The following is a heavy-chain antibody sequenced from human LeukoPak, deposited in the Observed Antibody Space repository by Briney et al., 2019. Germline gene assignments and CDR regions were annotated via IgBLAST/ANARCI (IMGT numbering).Heavy chain of an antibody. J-gene: IGHJ5*02. Sequence: GRSLRLSCAASGFTFGTYTMHWVRQAPGKGLEWVAVMYYDGSVKYYADSVRGRFTISRDNSENTLYLQMNSLRAEDTAVYYCARDLKVKDWSTWFDRWGQGTLVTVSS. CDR3: ARDLKVKDWSTWFDR. V-gene: IGHV3-33*01. CDR1: GFTFGTYT. CDR2: MYYDGSVK. D-gene: IGHD3/OR15-3a*01.